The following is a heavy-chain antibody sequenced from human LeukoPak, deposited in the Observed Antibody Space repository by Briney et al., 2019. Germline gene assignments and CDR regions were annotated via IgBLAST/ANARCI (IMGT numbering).Heavy chain of an antibody. CDR3: ARETWELLFDY. Sequence: SQTLSLTCTVSGGSISSGDYYWSWIRQPPGKGLKWIGYIYYSGSTYYNPSLKSGVTISVDTSKNQFSLKLSSVTAADTAVYYCARETWELLFDYWGQGTLVTVSS. CDR1: GGSISSGDYY. D-gene: IGHD1-26*01. J-gene: IGHJ4*02. V-gene: IGHV4-30-4*08. CDR2: IYYSGST.